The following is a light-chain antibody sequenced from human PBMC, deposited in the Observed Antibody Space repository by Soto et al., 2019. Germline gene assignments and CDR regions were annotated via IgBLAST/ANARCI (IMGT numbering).Light chain of an antibody. CDR1: QTVGRDY. V-gene: IGKV3D-15*01. Sequence: DIVMTRSPGTLSVSPGERATLSCTASQTVGRDYLAWYRLRPGQAPRLRIYAISNWETGIQDRLSGSESGKESPFTTSSVKLEDVPIYYCNQYTNWPLTFGQGTKVDTK. CDR2: AIS. J-gene: IGKJ1*01. CDR3: NQYTNWPLT.